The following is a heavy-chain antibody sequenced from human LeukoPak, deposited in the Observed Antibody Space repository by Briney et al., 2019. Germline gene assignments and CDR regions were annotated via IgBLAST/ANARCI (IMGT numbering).Heavy chain of an antibody. V-gene: IGHV3-64*01. CDR1: RFTFSSYA. Sequence: GGSLRLSCAASRFTFSSYALHWVRQAPGKGLEYVSSISSDGDSTYYASSVTGRFTISRDNSKNTLYLHMGSLRADDMAVYSCARGGTTVTLNAFDFWGQGTLVTVSS. CDR3: ARGGTTVTLNAFDF. J-gene: IGHJ3*01. D-gene: IGHD4-17*01. CDR2: ISSDGDST.